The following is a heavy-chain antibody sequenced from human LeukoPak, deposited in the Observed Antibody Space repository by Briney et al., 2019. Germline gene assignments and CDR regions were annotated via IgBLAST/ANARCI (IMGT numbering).Heavy chain of an antibody. CDR1: GGSISSSSYY. V-gene: IGHV4-39*01. CDR3: ARLDYGDVGAFDI. Sequence: TSETLSLTCTVSGGSISSSSYYWGWIRQPPGKGLEWIGSIYYSGSTYYNPSLKSRVTISVDTSKNQFSLKLSSVTAADTAVYYCARLDYGDVGAFDIWGQGTIVTVS. J-gene: IGHJ3*02. D-gene: IGHD4-17*01. CDR2: IYYSGST.